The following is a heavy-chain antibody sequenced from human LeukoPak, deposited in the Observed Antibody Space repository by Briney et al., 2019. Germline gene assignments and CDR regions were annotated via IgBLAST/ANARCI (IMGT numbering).Heavy chain of an antibody. CDR2: IYYSGST. CDR3: ATMSGTYYKFDY. J-gene: IGHJ4*02. Sequence: SETLSLTCTVSGGSISSGSISSYYWSRIPQPPGKGLEWIGYIYYSGSTNYNPSLKSRVTISVDTSKNQFSLKLSSVTAADTAVYYCATMSGTYYKFDYWGQGTLVTVSS. CDR1: GGSISSGSISSYY. D-gene: IGHD1-26*01. V-gene: IGHV4-61*01.